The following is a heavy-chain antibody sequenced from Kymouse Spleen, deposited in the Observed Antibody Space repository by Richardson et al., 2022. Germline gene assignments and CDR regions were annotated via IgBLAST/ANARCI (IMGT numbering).Heavy chain of an antibody. CDR1: GGSISSSSYY. D-gene: IGHD2-21*02. V-gene: IGHV4-39*01. J-gene: IGHJ3*02. CDR2: IYYSGST. Sequence: QLQLQESGPGLVKPSETLSLTCTVSGGSISSSSYYWGWIRQPPGKGLEWIGSIYYSGSTYYNPSLKSRVTISVDTSKNQFSLKLSSVTAADTAVYYCARPVYCGGDCSHDAFDIWGQGTMVTVSS. CDR3: ARPVYCGGDCSHDAFDI.